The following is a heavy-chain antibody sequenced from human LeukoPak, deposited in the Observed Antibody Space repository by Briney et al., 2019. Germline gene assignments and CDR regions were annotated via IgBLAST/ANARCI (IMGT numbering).Heavy chain of an antibody. D-gene: IGHD3-22*01. J-gene: IGHJ4*02. CDR2: ISSSGSTI. CDR1: GFTSSDYK. Sequence: GGPLRLSCAASGFTSSDYKMRWIPQAPGKGLEGVSYISSSGSTIYYADSVKGRFTISRDNAKNSLYLQMNSLRAEDTAVYYCARDNYYDSSGSDYFDYWGQGTLVTVSS. CDR3: ARDNYYDSSGSDYFDY. V-gene: IGHV3-11*01.